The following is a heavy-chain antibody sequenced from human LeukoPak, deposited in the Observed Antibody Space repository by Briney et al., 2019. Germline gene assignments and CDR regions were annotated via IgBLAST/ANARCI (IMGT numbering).Heavy chain of an antibody. Sequence: SETLSLTCAVYGGSFSGYYWSWIRQPPGKGLEWIGEINHSGSTYYNPSLKSRVTISVDTSKNQFSLKLGSVTAADTAVYYCARDSYAYSSSSPSYYWGQRTLVTVSS. CDR3: ARDSYAYSSSSPSYY. D-gene: IGHD6-6*01. J-gene: IGHJ4*02. CDR1: GGSFSGYY. CDR2: INHSGST. V-gene: IGHV4-34*01.